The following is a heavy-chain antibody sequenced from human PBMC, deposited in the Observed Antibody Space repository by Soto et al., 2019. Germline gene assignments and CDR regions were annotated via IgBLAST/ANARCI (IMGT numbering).Heavy chain of an antibody. CDR3: ARDPGYSYATQFDY. V-gene: IGHV3-20*04. J-gene: IGHJ4*02. CDR1: GFTFDDYG. CDR2: INWNGGST. D-gene: IGHD5-18*01. Sequence: PGGSLRLSCAASGFTFDDYGMSWVRQAPGKGLEWVSGINWNGGSTGYADSVKGRFAISRDNAKNSLYLQMNSLRAEDTALYYCARDPGYSYATQFDYWGQGTLVTVAS.